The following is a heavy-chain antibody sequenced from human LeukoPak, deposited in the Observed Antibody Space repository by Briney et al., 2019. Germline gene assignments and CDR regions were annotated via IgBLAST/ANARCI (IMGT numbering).Heavy chain of an antibody. J-gene: IGHJ5*02. D-gene: IGHD3-9*01. V-gene: IGHV4-39*01. CDR3: ARPTNPYYDILTGSTSSYWFDP. CDR1: GVSISSSSYY. Sequence: PSETLSLTCTVSGVSISSSSYYWGWIRQPPGKGLEWIGSIYYSGSTYYNPSLKSRVTISVDTSKNQFSLKLSSVTAADTAVYYCARPTNPYYDILTGSTSSYWFDPWGQGTLVTVSS. CDR2: IYYSGST.